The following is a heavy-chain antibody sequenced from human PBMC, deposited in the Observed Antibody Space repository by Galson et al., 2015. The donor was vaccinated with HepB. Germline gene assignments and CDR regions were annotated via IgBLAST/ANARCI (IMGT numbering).Heavy chain of an antibody. CDR1: GFTFSSYG. CDR2: ISYDGSNK. CDR3: AKDGYSSSWPYYYYYYMDV. J-gene: IGHJ6*03. V-gene: IGHV3-30*18. Sequence: SLRLSCAASGFTFSSYGMHWVRQAPGKGLEWVAVISYDGSNKYYADSVKGRFTISRDNSKNTLYLQMNSLRAEDTAVYYCAKDGYSSSWPYYYYYYMDVWGKGTTV. D-gene: IGHD6-13*01.